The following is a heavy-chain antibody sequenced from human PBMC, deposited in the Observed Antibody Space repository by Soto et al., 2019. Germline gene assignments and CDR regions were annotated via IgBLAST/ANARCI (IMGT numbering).Heavy chain of an antibody. CDR3: AKDEGGVWGVKRGGRYTYWGMDV. J-gene: IGHJ6*02. Sequence: EVQLVESGGGLVQPGGSLRLSCVASGFTFQAHAMHWVRLLPGRGLEWVSGIGWDSGITDYGDSVNGRFTISRDNAKSSLSLPMNSLRLEDTAIYCCAKDEGGVWGVKRGGRYTYWGMDVWGQGNRVTVSS. D-gene: IGHD1-1*01. V-gene: IGHV3-9*01. CDR2: IGWDSGIT. CDR1: GFTFQAHA.